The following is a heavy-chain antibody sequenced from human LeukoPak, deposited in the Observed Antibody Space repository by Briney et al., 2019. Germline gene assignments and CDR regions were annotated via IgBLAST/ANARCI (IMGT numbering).Heavy chain of an antibody. J-gene: IGHJ4*02. V-gene: IGHV3-23*01. CDR2: MSGSSGST. Sequence: PGGSLRLSCAASGFTVSSNYMTWVRQAPGKGLECVSTMSGSSGSTYYADSVKGRFTISRDNSKNTLYLQMNSLRAEDTAVYYCAAKDYFDYWGQGTLVTVSS. CDR3: AAKDYFDY. CDR1: GFTVSSNY.